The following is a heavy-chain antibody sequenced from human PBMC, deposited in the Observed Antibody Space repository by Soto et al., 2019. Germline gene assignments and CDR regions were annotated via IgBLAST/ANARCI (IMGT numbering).Heavy chain of an antibody. CDR2: IYYSGST. Sequence: SETLSLTCTVSGGSISSSSYYWGWIRQPPGKGLEWIGSIYYSGSTYYNPSLKSRVTISVDTSKNQFSLKLSSVTAADTAVYYCAIIFRYSYGYLDAFDIWGQGTMVTLSS. CDR3: AIIFRYSYGYLDAFDI. V-gene: IGHV4-39*01. CDR1: GGSISSSSYY. D-gene: IGHD5-18*01. J-gene: IGHJ3*02.